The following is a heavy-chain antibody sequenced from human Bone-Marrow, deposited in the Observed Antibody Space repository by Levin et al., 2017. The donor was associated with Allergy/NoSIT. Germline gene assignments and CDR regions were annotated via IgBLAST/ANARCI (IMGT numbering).Heavy chain of an antibody. CDR2: ISSSSSYT. Sequence: KPGESLKISCAASGFTFSDYYMSWIRQAPGKGLECVSYISSSSSYTKYADSVKGRFTISRDNAKNSLYLQMNSLRAEDTAVYYCARDPEEHTLLRYFDYWGQGTLVTVSS. V-gene: IGHV3-11*05. CDR3: ARDPEEHTLLRYFDY. D-gene: IGHD3-9*01. J-gene: IGHJ4*02. CDR1: GFTFSDYY.